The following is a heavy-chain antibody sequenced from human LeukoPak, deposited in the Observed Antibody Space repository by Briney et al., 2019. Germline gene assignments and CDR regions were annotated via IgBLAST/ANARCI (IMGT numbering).Heavy chain of an antibody. J-gene: IGHJ4*02. V-gene: IGHV5-51*01. Sequence: HGESLKISCKGSGYSFTSYWIGWVRQMPGKGLEWMGIIYPGDSDTRYSPSFQGQVTISADKSISTAYLQWSSLKASDTAMYYCARHKGLGYSGSYYEDWGQGTLVTVSS. CDR3: ARHKGLGYSGSYYED. D-gene: IGHD1-26*01. CDR1: GYSFTSYW. CDR2: IYPGDSDT.